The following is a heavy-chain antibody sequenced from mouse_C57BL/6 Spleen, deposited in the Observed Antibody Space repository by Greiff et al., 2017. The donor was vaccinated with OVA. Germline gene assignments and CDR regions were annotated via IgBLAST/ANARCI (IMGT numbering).Heavy chain of an antibody. CDR2: ISYDGSN. V-gene: IGHV3-6*01. J-gene: IGHJ1*03. CDR1: GYSITSGYY. CDR3: ARLIYYYGSSLPVGNFDV. D-gene: IGHD1-1*01. Sequence: EVKLQESGPGLVKPSQSLSLTCSVTGYSITSGYYWNWIRQFPGNKLEWMGYISYDGSNNYNPSLKNRISITRDTSKNQFFLKLNSVTTEDTATYYCARLIYYYGSSLPVGNFDVWGTGTTVTVSS.